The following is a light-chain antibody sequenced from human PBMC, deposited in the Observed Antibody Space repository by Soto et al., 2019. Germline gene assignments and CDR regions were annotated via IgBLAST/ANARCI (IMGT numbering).Light chain of an antibody. CDR1: QSISSW. V-gene: IGKV1-5*01. Sequence: DIQMTQSPSTLSASVGDRVTITCRASQSISSWLAWYQQKPGKAPKLLIYDASSLESGVPSRFGGSGSGTEFTLTISSLQPDDFATYYCQQYNSYKITFGQGTRLEIK. J-gene: IGKJ5*01. CDR3: QQYNSYKIT. CDR2: DAS.